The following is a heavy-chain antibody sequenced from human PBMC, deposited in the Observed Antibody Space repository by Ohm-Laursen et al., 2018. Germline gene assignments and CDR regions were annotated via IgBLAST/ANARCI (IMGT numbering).Heavy chain of an antibody. CDR2: ISWNSGSI. Sequence: RSLRLSCAASGFTFDDYAMHWVRQAPGKGLEWVSGISWNSGSIGYADSVKGRFTISRDNAKNSLYLQMNSLRAEDTALYYCAQRDYWGQGTLVTVSS. J-gene: IGHJ4*02. CDR3: AQRDY. CDR1: GFTFDDYA. V-gene: IGHV3-9*01.